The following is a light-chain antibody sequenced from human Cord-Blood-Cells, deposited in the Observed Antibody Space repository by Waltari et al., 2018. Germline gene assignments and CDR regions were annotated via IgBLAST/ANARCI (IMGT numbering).Light chain of an antibody. CDR1: QSISSY. J-gene: IGKJ2*02. V-gene: IGKV1-39*01. CDR2: NAS. CDR3: QQNYSNPGT. Sequence: DIQMTQSPSSLSASVGDRVTITCRASQSISSYLAWYQQKPGKAPKLLIYNASSLQSGVPSRFSGSGSGTEFTLTISSLQPDDFATYYCQQNYSNPGTFGQGTKLEIK.